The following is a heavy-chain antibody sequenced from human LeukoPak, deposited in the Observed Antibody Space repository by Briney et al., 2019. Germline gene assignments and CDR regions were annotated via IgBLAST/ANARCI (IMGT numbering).Heavy chain of an antibody. V-gene: IGHV3-7*03. CDR1: GFTFISYW. Sequence: GGSLRLSCAASGFTFISYWMSWVRQAPGKGREWVANIKQDGSEKYYVDSVKGRFTISRDNAKNSLYLQMNSLRAEDTAVYYCAREAGYRSDAFDIWGQGTMVTVSS. CDR3: AREAGYRSDAFDI. D-gene: IGHD5-24*01. CDR2: IKQDGSEK. J-gene: IGHJ3*02.